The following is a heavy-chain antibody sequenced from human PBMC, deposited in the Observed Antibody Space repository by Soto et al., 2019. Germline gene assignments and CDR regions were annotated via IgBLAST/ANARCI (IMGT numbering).Heavy chain of an antibody. CDR3: ARSGTHIVVVPAALNWFDP. D-gene: IGHD2-2*01. Sequence: QVQLQESGPGLVKPSQTLSLTCTVSGGSISSGGYYWSWIRQHPGKGLEWIGYIYYSGSTYYNPSLRIRVTISVDTSKNQFSLKLSSVTAADTAVYYCARSGTHIVVVPAALNWFDPWGQGTLVTVSS. CDR1: GGSISSGGYY. J-gene: IGHJ5*02. CDR2: IYYSGST. V-gene: IGHV4-31*03.